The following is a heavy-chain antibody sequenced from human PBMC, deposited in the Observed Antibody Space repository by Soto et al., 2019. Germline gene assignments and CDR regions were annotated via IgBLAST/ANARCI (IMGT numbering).Heavy chain of an antibody. Sequence: SETLSLTCAVYGGSFSGYYWSWIRQPPGKGLEWIGEINHSGSTNYNPSLKSRVTISVDTSKNQFSLKLSSVTAADTAVYYCARGLGSRPSNYWGQGTLVTVSS. D-gene: IGHD2-2*01. CDR2: INHSGST. V-gene: IGHV4-34*01. J-gene: IGHJ4*02. CDR3: ARGLGSRPSNY. CDR1: GGSFSGYY.